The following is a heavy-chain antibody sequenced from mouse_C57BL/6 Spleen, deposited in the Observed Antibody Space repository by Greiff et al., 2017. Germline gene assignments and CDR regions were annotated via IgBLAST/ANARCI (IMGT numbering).Heavy chain of an antibody. J-gene: IGHJ1*03. V-gene: IGHV1-15*01. Sequence: VQGVESGAELVRPGASVTLSCKASGYTFTDYEMHWVKQTPVHGLEWIGAIDPETGGTAYNQKFKGKAILTADKSSSTAYMELRSLTSEDSAVYYCTRGRGNYWYFDVWGTGTTVTVSS. CDR1: GYTFTDYE. D-gene: IGHD2-1*01. CDR3: TRGRGNYWYFDV. CDR2: IDPETGGT.